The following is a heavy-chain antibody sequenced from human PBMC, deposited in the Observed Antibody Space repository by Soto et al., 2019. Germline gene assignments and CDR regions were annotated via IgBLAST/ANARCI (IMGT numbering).Heavy chain of an antibody. Sequence: SVKVSCKASGGTFSSYAISWVRQAPGQGLEWMGGIIPIFGTANYAQKFQGRVTITADESTSTAYMELSSLRSEVTAVYYCARALRHSTSSGPSFDPCGRGTLVSVSS. CDR2: IIPIFGTA. V-gene: IGHV1-69*13. D-gene: IGHD6-6*01. CDR3: ARALRHSTSSGPSFDP. J-gene: IGHJ5*02. CDR1: GGTFSSYA.